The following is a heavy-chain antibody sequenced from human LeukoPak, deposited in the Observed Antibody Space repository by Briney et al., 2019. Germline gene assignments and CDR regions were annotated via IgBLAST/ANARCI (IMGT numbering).Heavy chain of an antibody. Sequence: GASVKVSCKASGYTFTGYYMHWVRQAPGQGLEWMGWINPNSGGTNYAQKFQGRVTMTRDTSISTAYMELSRLRSDDMAVYYCAKSAVQLERPRVEDNWFDPWGQGTLVTVSS. CDR2: INPNSGGT. CDR3: AKSAVQLERPRVEDNWFDP. D-gene: IGHD1-1*01. V-gene: IGHV1-2*02. CDR1: GYTFTGYY. J-gene: IGHJ5*02.